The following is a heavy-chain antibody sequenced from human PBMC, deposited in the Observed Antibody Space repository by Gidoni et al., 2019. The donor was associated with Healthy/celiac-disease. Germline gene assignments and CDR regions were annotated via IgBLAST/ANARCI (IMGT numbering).Heavy chain of an antibody. CDR1: GFTFDDYA. J-gene: IGHJ3*02. CDR3: AKGYSSTVADAFDI. V-gene: IGHV3-9*01. Sequence: LVESGGGLVQPGRSLRHFCAASGFTFDDYAMHWVRQAPGKGLEWASGISWNSGSIGYADSVKGRFTISRDNAKNSLYLQMNSLRAEDTALYYCAKGYSSTVADAFDIWGQGTMVTVSS. D-gene: IGHD6-19*01. CDR2: ISWNSGSI.